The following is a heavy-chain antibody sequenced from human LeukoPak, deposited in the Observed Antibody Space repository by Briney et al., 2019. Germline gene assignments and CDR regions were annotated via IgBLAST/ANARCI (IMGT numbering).Heavy chain of an antibody. CDR2: IIPIFGTA. CDR3: ARTLNYYGSGSYGY. CDR1: GGTFSSYA. Sequence: ASVKVSRKASGGTFSSYAISWVRQAPGQGLEWMGGIIPIFGTANYAQKFQGRVTITTDESTSTAYMELSSLRSEDTAVYYCARTLNYYGSGSYGYWGQGTLVTVSS. D-gene: IGHD3-10*01. V-gene: IGHV1-69*05. J-gene: IGHJ4*02.